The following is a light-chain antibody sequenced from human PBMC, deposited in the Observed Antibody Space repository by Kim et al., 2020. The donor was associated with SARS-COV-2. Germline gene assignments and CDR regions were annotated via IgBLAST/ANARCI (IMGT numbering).Light chain of an antibody. J-gene: IGLJ2*01. CDR1: SGESSGA. V-gene: IGLV4-69*01. Sequence: TWRVRSGESSGARGWDQQRPEKGPGYVMKLNRDGSHSKGDGIPDRFSGSSSGAERYLTISSLQSEDEADYYCQTWGTGIHVVFGGGTQLTVL. CDR3: QTWGTGIHVV. CDR2: LNRDGSH.